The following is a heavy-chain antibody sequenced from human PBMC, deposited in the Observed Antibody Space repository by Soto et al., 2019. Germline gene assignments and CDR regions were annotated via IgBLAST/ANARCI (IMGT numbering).Heavy chain of an antibody. V-gene: IGHV1-69*01. J-gene: IGHJ1*01. Sequence: SVKVSCKASGGTFSSYAISWVRQAPGQGLEWMGGIIPIFGTANYAQKFQGRVTITADESTSTAYMELSSLRSEDTAVYYCARVYYYDSAEYFQHWGQGTLVTVSS. CDR2: IIPIFGTA. CDR1: GGTFSSYA. CDR3: ARVYYYDSAEYFQH. D-gene: IGHD3-22*01.